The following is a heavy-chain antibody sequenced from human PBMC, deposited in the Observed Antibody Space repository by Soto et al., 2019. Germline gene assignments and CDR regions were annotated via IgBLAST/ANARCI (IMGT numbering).Heavy chain of an antibody. CDR1: GFTFSNAW. J-gene: IGHJ4*02. D-gene: IGHD3-16*02. CDR3: TTDVPYYDYIWGSYRYDY. V-gene: IGHV3-15*01. Sequence: GGSQRLSCASSGFTFSNAWMSWVRQAPGKGLEWVGRIKSKTDGGTTDYAAPVKGRSTISRDDSKNTLYLQMNSLKTEDTAVYYCTTDVPYYDYIWGSYRYDYWGQGTLVTVSS. CDR2: IKSKTDGGTT.